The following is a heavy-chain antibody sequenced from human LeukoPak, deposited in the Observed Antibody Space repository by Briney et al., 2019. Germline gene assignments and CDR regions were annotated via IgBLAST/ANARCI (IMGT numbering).Heavy chain of an antibody. CDR1: GGSISSYY. J-gene: IGHJ5*02. D-gene: IGHD5-12*01. V-gene: IGHV4-59*08. CDR2: IYYSGST. CDR3: ARLGLRWYNWFYP. Sequence: NTSETLSLTCTVSGGSISSYYWSWIRQPPGKGLEWIGYIYYSGSTNYNPSLKSRVTISVDTSKNQFSLKLSSVTAADTAVYYCARLGLRWYNWFYPWGQGTLVTVSS.